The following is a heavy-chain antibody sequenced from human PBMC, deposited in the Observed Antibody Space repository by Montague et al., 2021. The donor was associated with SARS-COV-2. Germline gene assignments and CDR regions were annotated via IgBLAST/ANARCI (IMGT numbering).Heavy chain of an antibody. CDR1: GFTFSDYY. CDR3: ARDQPHYDILTGYYKDYYYMDV. Sequence: SLRLSCAASGFTFSDYYMSWIRQAPGKGLEWVSYISSSSSYTNYADSVKGRFTISRDNAKNSLYLQMNSLRAEDTAVYYSARDQPHYDILTGYYKDYYYMDVWGQGTTVTVSS. J-gene: IGHJ6*02. D-gene: IGHD3-9*01. CDR2: ISSSSSYT. V-gene: IGHV3-11*06.